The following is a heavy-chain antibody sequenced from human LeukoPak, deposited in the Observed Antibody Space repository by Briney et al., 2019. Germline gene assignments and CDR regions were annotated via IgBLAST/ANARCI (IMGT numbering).Heavy chain of an antibody. Sequence: GGSLRLSCAASGFTFGNYGMSWVPHAPGKGLEWVSGINWNGGSTGYADSVKGRFTISRDNAKNSLYLQMNSLRAEDTALYYCARDRAARDCGGDCYTDYWGQGTLVTVSS. CDR3: ARDRAARDCGGDCYTDY. D-gene: IGHD2-21*02. J-gene: IGHJ4*02. CDR1: GFTFGNYG. V-gene: IGHV3-20*04. CDR2: INWNGGST.